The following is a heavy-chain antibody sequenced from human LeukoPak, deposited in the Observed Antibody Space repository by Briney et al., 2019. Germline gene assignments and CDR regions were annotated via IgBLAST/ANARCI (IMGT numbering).Heavy chain of an antibody. D-gene: IGHD6-19*01. V-gene: IGHV4-4*08. CDR1: GGSISSYY. Sequence: SSETLSLTCTVSGGSISSYYWSWIRQPPGKGLEWIGYIYTSGSTNYNPSLKSRVTMSVDTSKNQFSLKLSSVTAADTAVYYCAREGTNIAVAGTNFDYWGQGTLVTVSS. CDR2: IYTSGST. J-gene: IGHJ4*02. CDR3: AREGTNIAVAGTNFDY.